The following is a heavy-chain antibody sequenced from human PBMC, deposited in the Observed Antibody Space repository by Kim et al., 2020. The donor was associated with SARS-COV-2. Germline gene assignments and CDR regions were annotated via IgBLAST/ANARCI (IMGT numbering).Heavy chain of an antibody. CDR2: IYYSGST. CDR1: GGSISSYY. CDR3: ARLLGAAAGTGYYYYGMDV. V-gene: IGHV4-59*08. D-gene: IGHD6-13*01. Sequence: SETLSPTCTVSGGSISSYYWSWIRQPPGKGLEWIGYIYYSGSTNYNPSLKSRVTISVDTSKNQFSLKLSSVTAADTAVYYCARLLGAAAGTGYYYYGMDVWGQGTTVTVSS. J-gene: IGHJ6*02.